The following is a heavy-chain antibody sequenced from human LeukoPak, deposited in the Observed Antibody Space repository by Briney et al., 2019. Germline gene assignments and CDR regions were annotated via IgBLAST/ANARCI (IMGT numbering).Heavy chain of an antibody. Sequence: SETLSLTCAVYGGSFSGYYWSWIRQPPGKGLEWIGEINHSGSTNYNPSLKSRVTISVDTSKNQFSLKLSSVTAADTAVYYCARRWVSTMRFDYWGQGTLVTVSS. CDR2: INHSGST. CDR1: GGSFSGYY. CDR3: ARRWVSTMRFDY. J-gene: IGHJ4*02. D-gene: IGHD5/OR15-5a*01. V-gene: IGHV4-34*01.